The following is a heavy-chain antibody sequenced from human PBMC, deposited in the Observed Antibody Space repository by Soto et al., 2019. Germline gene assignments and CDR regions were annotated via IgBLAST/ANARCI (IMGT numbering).Heavy chain of an antibody. J-gene: IGHJ4*02. Sequence: GESLKISCQVSVYNFNMYWIGWVRQMPGKGLEWMGIINPDDSETRYSPSFLGQVTISADKSISTAYLQWSSLEASDTAMYYCARQEPPRYCSSPTCFAPFDYWGQGALVTVSS. V-gene: IGHV5-51*01. CDR2: INPDDSET. CDR3: ARQEPPRYCSSPTCFAPFDY. CDR1: VYNFNMYW. D-gene: IGHD2-15*01.